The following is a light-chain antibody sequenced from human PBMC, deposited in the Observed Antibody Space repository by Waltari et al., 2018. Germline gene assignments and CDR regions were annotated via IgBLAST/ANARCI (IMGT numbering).Light chain of an antibody. J-gene: IGLJ1*01. CDR2: GKN. CDR1: SLRSYY. Sequence: SSELPQDPAVSVALGQTVRITCQGDSLRSYYASWYQQKPGQAPVLVIYGKNNRASVIPCRFSGSSSGNTASLTITGAQAEDEADYCCNSRDSSGNHRYVFGTGTKVTGL. V-gene: IGLV3-19*01. CDR3: NSRDSSGNHRYV.